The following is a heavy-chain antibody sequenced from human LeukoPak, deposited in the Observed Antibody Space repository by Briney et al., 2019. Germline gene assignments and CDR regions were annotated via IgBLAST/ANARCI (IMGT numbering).Heavy chain of an antibody. D-gene: IGHD6-6*01. Sequence: PETLSLTCTVSGGSISTYYWNWIRQPPGKGLEWIGYIYHSGSTNYNPSLQSRVTISVDTSKNQFSLNLNSVTAADTAVYYCARGGAARLHFQNWGQGTLVTVSS. CDR2: IYHSGST. V-gene: IGHV4-59*01. J-gene: IGHJ1*01. CDR3: ARGGAARLHFQN. CDR1: GGSISTYY.